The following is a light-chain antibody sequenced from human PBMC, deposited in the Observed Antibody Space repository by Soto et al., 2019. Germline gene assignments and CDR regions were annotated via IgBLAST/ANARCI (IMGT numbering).Light chain of an antibody. V-gene: IGKV3-15*01. CDR1: ESVSKY. CDR3: QQRSNWPPT. CDR2: EAS. Sequence: EVVLTQSPATLSVSPGERAILSCRASESVSKYLAWYQQKPGQAPRLLIYEASARATGIPSRFSGSGSGTEFTLTINSLQSEDFAVYYCQQRSNWPPTFGQGTKVDIK. J-gene: IGKJ1*01.